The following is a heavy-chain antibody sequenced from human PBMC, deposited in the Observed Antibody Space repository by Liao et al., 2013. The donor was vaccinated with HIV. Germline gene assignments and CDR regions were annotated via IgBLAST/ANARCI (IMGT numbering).Heavy chain of an antibody. CDR2: VYSSGGA. Sequence: QVQLQESGPGRVKPSQTLSLTCTVSGGSISSGSYYWSWIRQPAGKGLEWIGRVYSSGGAKYNPSLKSRLTISIDTSKNQFSLKVSSVTAADTAVYYCARDKDAFDYWGQGTLVTVSS. J-gene: IGHJ4*02. CDR3: ARDKDAFDY. V-gene: IGHV4-61*02. CDR1: GGSISSGSYY.